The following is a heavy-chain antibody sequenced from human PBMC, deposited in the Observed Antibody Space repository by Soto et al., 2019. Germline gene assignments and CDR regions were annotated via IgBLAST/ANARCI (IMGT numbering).Heavy chain of an antibody. CDR2: IRSKANSYAT. Sequence: PGWSLRLSCAASGFTFSGSAMHLVRQASGKGLEWVGRIRSKANSYATAYAASVKGRFTISRDDSKNTAYLQMNSLKTEDTAVYYCTMKNWKTVIEYWGEGTLVTVSS. J-gene: IGHJ4*02. V-gene: IGHV3-73*01. D-gene: IGHD1-1*01. CDR3: TMKNWKTVIEY. CDR1: GFTFSGSA.